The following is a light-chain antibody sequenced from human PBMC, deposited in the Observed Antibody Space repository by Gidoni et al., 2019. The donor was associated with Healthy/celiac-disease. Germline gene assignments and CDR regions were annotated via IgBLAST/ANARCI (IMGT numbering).Light chain of an antibody. V-gene: IGKV3-11*01. Sequence: IVFTHSPATLSLSPGERATLSCRASQSVSSYLAWYQQKPGQAPRLLIYDASNRATGIPARFSGSGSGTDFTLTISSLEPEDFAVYYCQQRSNWQYAFGGGTKVEIK. CDR2: DAS. CDR1: QSVSSY. J-gene: IGKJ4*01. CDR3: QQRSNWQYA.